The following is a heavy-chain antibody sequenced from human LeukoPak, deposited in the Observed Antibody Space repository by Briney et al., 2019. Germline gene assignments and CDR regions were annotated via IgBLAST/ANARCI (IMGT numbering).Heavy chain of an antibody. CDR3: ARGWSSSWLFYYYYMDV. D-gene: IGHD6-13*01. CDR2: IIPIFGTA. Sequence: ASVKVSCKASGGTFSSYAISWVRQAPGQGLEWMGGIIPIFGTANYAQKSQGRVTITTDESTSTAYMELSSLRSEDTAVYYCARGWSSSWLFYYYYMDVWGKGTTVTVSS. CDR1: GGTFSSYA. V-gene: IGHV1-69*05. J-gene: IGHJ6*03.